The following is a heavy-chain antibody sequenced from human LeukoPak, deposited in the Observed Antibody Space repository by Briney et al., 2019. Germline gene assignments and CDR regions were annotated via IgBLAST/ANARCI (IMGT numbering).Heavy chain of an antibody. V-gene: IGHV4-39*01. Sequence: PSETLSLTCTVSGGSISSSSYYWGWIRQPPGRGLEWIGSIYYSGSTYYNPSLKSRVTISVDTSKNQFSLKLSPVTAADTAVYYCARGWLVRPFYYYYMDVWGKGTTVTVSS. CDR2: IYYSGST. D-gene: IGHD6-19*01. J-gene: IGHJ6*03. CDR1: GGSISSSSYY. CDR3: ARGWLVRPFYYYYMDV.